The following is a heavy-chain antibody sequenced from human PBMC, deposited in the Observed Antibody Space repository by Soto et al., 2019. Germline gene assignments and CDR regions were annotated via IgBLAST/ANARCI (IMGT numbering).Heavy chain of an antibody. Sequence: QVQLVQSGAEVKKPGASVKVSCKASGYTFTSYYMHWVRQAPGQGLEWMGIINPSGGSTSYAQKFPGSVTMTRDTSTRTVYMELSSLRSEDTAVYYCARVGGSYSLHYSGQGTLVTVSS. CDR2: INPSGGST. V-gene: IGHV1-46*01. J-gene: IGHJ4*02. D-gene: IGHD1-26*01. CDR3: ARVGGSYSLHY. CDR1: GYTFTSYY.